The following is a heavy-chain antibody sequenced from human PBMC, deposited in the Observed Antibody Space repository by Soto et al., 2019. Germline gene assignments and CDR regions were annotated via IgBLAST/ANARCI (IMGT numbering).Heavy chain of an antibody. CDR3: AREKRANGYFDY. Sequence: EVQLVESGGGLVQPGGSLRLSCEASGFTFSNYWMSWVRQAPGKGLEWVANINQDGSEKYFVGSVNGRFTISRDNAKNSLFLQVNSLRAEDTAVYYWAREKRANGYFDYWGQGTLVTVSS. CDR1: GFTFSNYW. CDR2: INQDGSEK. D-gene: IGHD6-25*01. J-gene: IGHJ4*02. V-gene: IGHV3-7*01.